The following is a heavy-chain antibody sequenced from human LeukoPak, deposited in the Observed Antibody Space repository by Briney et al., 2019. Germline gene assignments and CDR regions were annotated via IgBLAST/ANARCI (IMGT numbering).Heavy chain of an antibody. CDR2: IKQDGSQK. J-gene: IGHJ4*02. D-gene: IGHD6-25*01. Sequence: GGSLRLSCAASRFTFSTYWMSWVRQAPGKGLEWVANIKQDGSQKYYVDSVKGRFTISRDNAKNSLYLQMNSLRGEDTAVYYCAREIIAAGGEDYWGQGTLVTVSS. V-gene: IGHV3-7*01. CDR1: RFTFSTYW. CDR3: AREIIAAGGEDY.